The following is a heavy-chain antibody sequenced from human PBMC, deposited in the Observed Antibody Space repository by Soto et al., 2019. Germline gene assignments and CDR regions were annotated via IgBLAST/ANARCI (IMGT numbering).Heavy chain of an antibody. Sequence: TLSLTCTVSGDSLSSGGHYWSWIRQHPGKGLEWIGHIYDSVNTYYSPSLRSRVTISADMSKNQFSLNLRSVTAADTAVYYCARVDHRGYFAILTDYWGQGTLVTVSS. D-gene: IGHD3-9*01. CDR2: IYDSVNT. V-gene: IGHV4-31*03. CDR1: GDSLSSGGHY. J-gene: IGHJ4*02. CDR3: ARVDHRGYFAILTDY.